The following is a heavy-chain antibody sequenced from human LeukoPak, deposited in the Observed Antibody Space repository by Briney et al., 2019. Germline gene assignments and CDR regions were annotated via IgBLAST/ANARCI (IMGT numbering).Heavy chain of an antibody. CDR1: GGSFSGYY. J-gene: IGHJ4*02. V-gene: IGHV4-34*01. CDR2: INHSGST. CDR3: ARGPGALLH. D-gene: IGHD3-10*01. Sequence: SETLSLTCAVYGGSFSGYYWSWIRQPPGKGLEWIGEINHSGSTNYNPSLKSRVTISVDTSKNQFSLQLNSVTPEDTAVYYCARGPGALLHWGQGILVTVSS.